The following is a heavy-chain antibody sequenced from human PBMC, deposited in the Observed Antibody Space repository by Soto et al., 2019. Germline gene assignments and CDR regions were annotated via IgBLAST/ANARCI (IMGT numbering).Heavy chain of an antibody. D-gene: IGHD6-19*01. CDR1: GYTFTNYG. Sequence: QIQLVQSGGEVKKPGDSVKVSCKASGYTFTNYGISWVRQAPGQGLEWMGWVSAYNGDTNYAQKVQDRVTMNTETSTSTAYIELRSLRSDDTAVYYCARDRAYSSGCLPPAWGQGTLVTVAS. J-gene: IGHJ5*02. CDR3: ARDRAYSSGCLPPA. CDR2: VSAYNGDT. V-gene: IGHV1-18*01.